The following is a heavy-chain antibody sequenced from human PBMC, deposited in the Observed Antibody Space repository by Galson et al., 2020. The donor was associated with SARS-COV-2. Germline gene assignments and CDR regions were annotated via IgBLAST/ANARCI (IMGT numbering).Heavy chain of an antibody. D-gene: IGHD6-19*01. J-gene: IGHJ4*02. V-gene: IGHV5-51*01. Sequence: GESLKISCQGSGYSFTNYWIGWVRQTPGKGPEWMGIIYPDDSYTKYSPSFRGQVTISGDKSLSIAYLQWSSLKASDTAMYYCARHGASSGWYEGIDFWGQGTLVTVSS. CDR1: GYSFTNYW. CDR3: ARHGASSGWYEGIDF. CDR2: IYPDDSYT.